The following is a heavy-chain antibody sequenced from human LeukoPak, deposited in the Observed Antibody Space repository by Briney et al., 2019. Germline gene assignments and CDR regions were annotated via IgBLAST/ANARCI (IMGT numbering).Heavy chain of an antibody. D-gene: IGHD4-17*01. CDR2: IYYSGST. CDR1: GDSISSYY. J-gene: IGHJ3*02. Sequence: PSETLSLTCTVSGDSISSYYWSWIRQPPGKGLEWIWYIYYSGSTKYNPSLKSRVTISVDTSKNQFSLKLSSVTAADTAVYYCARDRQATTAYDAFDIWGRGTMVTVSS. CDR3: ARDRQATTAYDAFDI. V-gene: IGHV4-59*01.